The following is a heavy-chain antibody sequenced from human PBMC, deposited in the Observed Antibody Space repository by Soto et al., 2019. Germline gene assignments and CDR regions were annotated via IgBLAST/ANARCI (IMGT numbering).Heavy chain of an antibody. D-gene: IGHD5-18*01. J-gene: IGHJ4*02. V-gene: IGHV3-30-3*01. CDR1: GFTSSSYA. Sequence: GGSLRLSCAASGFTSSSYAMHWVRQARGKGLEWVAVISYEGSNKYYADSVKGRLIISRDNSKSTLYLQMNSLRAEDTAVYYCASEWRHDGLDYWGQGTLVTVSS. CDR3: ASEWRHDGLDY. CDR2: ISYEGSNK.